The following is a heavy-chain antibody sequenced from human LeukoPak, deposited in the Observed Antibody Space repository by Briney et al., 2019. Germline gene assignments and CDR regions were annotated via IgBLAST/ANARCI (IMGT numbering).Heavy chain of an antibody. Sequence: GESLKISCKGSGYSFTSYWIGWVRQMPGKGLEWMGIIYPGDSDTRYSPSFQGQVTISADKSISTAYLQWSSRKASDTAMYYCARRTAMAFRGGLYYFDYWGQGTLVTVSS. J-gene: IGHJ4*02. D-gene: IGHD5-18*01. CDR3: ARRTAMAFRGGLYYFDY. CDR1: GYSFTSYW. CDR2: IYPGDSDT. V-gene: IGHV5-51*01.